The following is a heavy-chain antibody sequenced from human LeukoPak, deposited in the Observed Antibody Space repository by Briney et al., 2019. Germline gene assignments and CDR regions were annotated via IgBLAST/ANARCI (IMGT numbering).Heavy chain of an antibody. CDR3: ARDLGISGWYAPPLGYFDY. V-gene: IGHV1-2*02. Sequence: ASVKVSCKASGYTFTSYGISWVRQAPGQGLEWMGWINPKSGGTNYAQKFQGRVNMTRDTSISTTYRALSRLRSDDTAVYYCARDLGISGWYAPPLGYFDYWGQGTLVTVSS. CDR2: INPKSGGT. CDR1: GYTFTSYG. J-gene: IGHJ4*02. D-gene: IGHD6-19*01.